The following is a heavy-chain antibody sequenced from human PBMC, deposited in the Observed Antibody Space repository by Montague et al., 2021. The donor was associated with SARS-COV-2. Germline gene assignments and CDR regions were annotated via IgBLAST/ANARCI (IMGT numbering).Heavy chain of an antibody. CDR1: GGSISSYY. V-gene: IGHV4-59*12. CDR3: ARRSLGYCSGGSCDSAFDP. D-gene: IGHD2-15*01. Sequence: SETLSLTCTVSGGSISSYYWSWIRQPPGKGLEWIGYIYYSGSTNXNPSLKSRVTISVDTSKNQFSLKLSSVTAADTAVYYCARRSLGYCSGGSCDSAFDPWGQGTLVTVSS. CDR2: IYYSGST. J-gene: IGHJ5*02.